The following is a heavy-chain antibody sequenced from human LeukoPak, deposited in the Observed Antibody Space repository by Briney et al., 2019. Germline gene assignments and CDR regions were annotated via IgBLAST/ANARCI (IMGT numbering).Heavy chain of an antibody. CDR2: IYHSGST. CDR1: GYSISSGYY. D-gene: IGHD5-18*01. Sequence: SETLSLTCTVSGYSISSGYYWGWIRQPPGKGLEWIGSIYHSGSTFYNPSLKSRVTISVDKSKNQFSLKLSSVTAADTAVYYCAKLVDTAIVDDYWGQGTLVTASS. J-gene: IGHJ4*02. CDR3: AKLVDTAIVDDY. V-gene: IGHV4-38-2*02.